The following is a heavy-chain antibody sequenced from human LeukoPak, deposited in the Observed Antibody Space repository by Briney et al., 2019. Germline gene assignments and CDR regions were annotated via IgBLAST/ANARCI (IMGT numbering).Heavy chain of an antibody. CDR3: THYSNYRYYFDY. D-gene: IGHD4-11*01. J-gene: IGHJ4*02. CDR1: EGTFSSYT. V-gene: IGHV1-69*02. CDR2: IIPILGIA. Sequence: SVKVSCKASEGTFSSYTISWVRQAPGQGLNWMGRIIPILGIANYAQKFQGRVTITADKSTSTDYMELSSLRSEDTAVYYCTHYSNYRYYFDYWGQGTLVTVSS.